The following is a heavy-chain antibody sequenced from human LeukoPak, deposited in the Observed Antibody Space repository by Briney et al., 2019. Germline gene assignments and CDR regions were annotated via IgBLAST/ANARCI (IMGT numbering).Heavy chain of an antibody. Sequence: SETLSLTCAVYGGSFSGYYWSWIRQPPGKGLEWIGEINHSGSTNYKPSLKSRVTISVETSKNQFSLKLRSVTAADTAVYYCARVTGYMIEDYFDYWGQGTLVTVSS. J-gene: IGHJ4*02. CDR1: GGSFSGYY. D-gene: IGHD3-22*01. V-gene: IGHV4-34*01. CDR2: INHSGST. CDR3: ARVTGYMIEDYFDY.